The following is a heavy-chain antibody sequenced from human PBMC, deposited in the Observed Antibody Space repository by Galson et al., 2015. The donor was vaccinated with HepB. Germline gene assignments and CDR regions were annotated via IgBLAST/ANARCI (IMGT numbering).Heavy chain of an antibody. D-gene: IGHD5-18*01. CDR1: GFTFSSYW. J-gene: IGHJ4*02. Sequence: SLRLSCAASGFTFSSYWMSWVRQAPGKGLEWVANIKQDGSEKYYVDSVKGRFTISRDNAKNSLYLQMNSLRAEDTAVYYCARFWSYGSYYFDYWGQGTLVTVSS. CDR2: IKQDGSEK. CDR3: ARFWSYGSYYFDY. V-gene: IGHV3-7*03.